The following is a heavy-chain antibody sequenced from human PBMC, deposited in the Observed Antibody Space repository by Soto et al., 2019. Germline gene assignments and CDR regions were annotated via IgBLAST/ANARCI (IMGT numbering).Heavy chain of an antibody. J-gene: IGHJ4*02. CDR3: TTARHCSSDACPAAE. CDR2: IVPNPTNT. CDR1: GFPFSATG. Sequence: EVQLLESGGGLVQPGGSLRLSCAASGFPFSATGILWVRQPPGGGLEWVSAIVPNPTNTKYPDCLKGRFTISRDNSKSTVFRQMTNLRADDKALYYCTTARHCSSDACPAAEWGQGTLITVSS. V-gene: IGHV3-23*05. D-gene: IGHD2-2*01.